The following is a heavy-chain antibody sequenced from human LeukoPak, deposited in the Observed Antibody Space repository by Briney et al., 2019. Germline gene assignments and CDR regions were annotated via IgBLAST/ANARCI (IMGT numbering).Heavy chain of an antibody. CDR3: ARAMNRSGDYLGFDP. CDR1: GYSISSGYY. Sequence: PSETLSLTCTVSGYSISSGYYWGWIRQPPGKGLECIGTMYHSGSTFYNPSPKSRVTISVDTSKNQFSLKLTSMTAADTAVYYCARAMNRSGDYLGFDPWGLGIVVTVSS. CDR2: MYHSGST. V-gene: IGHV4-38-2*02. J-gene: IGHJ5*02. D-gene: IGHD3-3*01.